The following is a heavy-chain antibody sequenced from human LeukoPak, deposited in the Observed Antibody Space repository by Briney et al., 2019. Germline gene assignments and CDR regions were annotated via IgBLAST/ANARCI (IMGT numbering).Heavy chain of an antibody. V-gene: IGHV3-23*01. D-gene: IGHD3-22*01. CDR2: IRGSGIGP. CDR1: GFTFSSYT. CDR3: AKDGTPYYYDSSGYFDY. J-gene: IGHJ4*02. Sequence: GGSLRLSCEASGFTFSSYTMSWVRQAPGKGLEWVSGIRGSGIGPYYTDSVKGRFTISRDNSKNTLYLQMNSLRAEDTGVYYCAKDGTPYYYDSSGYFDYWGQGALVTVS.